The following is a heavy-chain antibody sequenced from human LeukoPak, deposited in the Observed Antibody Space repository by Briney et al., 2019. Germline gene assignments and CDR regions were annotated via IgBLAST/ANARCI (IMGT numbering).Heavy chain of an antibody. Sequence: SETLSLTCTVSGGSISSYYWSWIRQPPGKGLEWIGYIYYRSTNYNPSLKSRVTISIDTSKNQLSLKLSSVTAADTAVYYCARRYYYGSGSYEVFDYWGQGTLVTVSS. CDR2: IYYRST. CDR3: ARRYYYGSGSYEVFDY. V-gene: IGHV4-59*08. CDR1: GGSISSYY. J-gene: IGHJ4*02. D-gene: IGHD3-10*01.